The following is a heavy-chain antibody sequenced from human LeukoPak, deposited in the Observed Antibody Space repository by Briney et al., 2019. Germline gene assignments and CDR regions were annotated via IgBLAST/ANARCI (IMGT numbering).Heavy chain of an antibody. CDR3: AKDQTIFGVVIIPHYFDY. CDR1: GFSFSSYS. CDR2: ISSTGSYI. Sequence: GGSLRLSCAASGFSFSSYSMNWVRQAPGKGLEWVSSISSTGSYIYYADSVKGRFTISRDNAKNSLYLQMNSLRAEDTAVYYCAKDQTIFGVVIIPHYFDYWGQGTLVTVSS. V-gene: IGHV3-21*04. J-gene: IGHJ4*02. D-gene: IGHD3-3*01.